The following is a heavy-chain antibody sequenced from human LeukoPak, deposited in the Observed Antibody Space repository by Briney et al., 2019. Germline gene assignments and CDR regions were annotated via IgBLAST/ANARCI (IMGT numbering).Heavy chain of an antibody. CDR3: ARETGTYYFDY. J-gene: IGHJ4*02. Sequence: GGSLRLSCAASGFTVSSNYMSWVRQAPGKGLEWVSVIYSGGDTYYADSVKGRFTISRDNSKNTLYLQMNSQRAEDTAVYYCARETGTYYFDYWGQGTRVTVSS. CDR1: GFTVSSNY. V-gene: IGHV3-53*01. D-gene: IGHD1-1*01. CDR2: IYSGGDT.